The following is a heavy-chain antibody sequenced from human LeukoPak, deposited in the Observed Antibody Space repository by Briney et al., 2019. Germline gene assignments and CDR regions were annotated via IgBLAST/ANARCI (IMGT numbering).Heavy chain of an antibody. CDR3: AREVGSGWYDY. CDR2: IYSGGST. Sequence: GGSLRLSCTVSGFTVSSNSMSWVRQAPGKGLEWVSVIYSGGSTYYADSVKGRFTISRDNSKNTLYLQMNSLRAEDTAVYYCAREVGSGWYDYWGQGTLVTVSS. CDR1: GFTVSSNS. J-gene: IGHJ4*02. V-gene: IGHV3-53*01. D-gene: IGHD6-19*01.